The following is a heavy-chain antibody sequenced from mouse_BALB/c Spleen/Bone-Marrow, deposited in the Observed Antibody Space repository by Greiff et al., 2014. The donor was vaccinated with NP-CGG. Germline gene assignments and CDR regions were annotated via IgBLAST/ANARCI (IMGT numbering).Heavy chain of an antibody. V-gene: IGHV2-2*02. CDR2: IWSGGST. J-gene: IGHJ2*01. D-gene: IGHD4-1*01. CDR1: GFSLTSYG. Sequence: VHLVESGPGLVQPSQSLSITCTVSGFSLTSYGVHWVRQSPGKGLEWLGVIWSGGSTDYNAAFISRLSISKDNSTSQVFFKMNSLQANDTAIYYCARTGFDYWGQGTTLTVSS. CDR3: ARTGFDY.